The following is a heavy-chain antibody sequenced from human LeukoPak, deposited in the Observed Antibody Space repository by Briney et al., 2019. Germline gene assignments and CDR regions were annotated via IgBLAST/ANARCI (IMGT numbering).Heavy chain of an antibody. D-gene: IGHD2-2*02. CDR1: GGSISSGGYY. Sequence: SETLSLTCTVPGGSISSGGYYWSWIRQHPGKGLEWIGYIYYSGSTYYNPSLKSRVTISVDTSKNQFSLKLSSVTAADTAVYYCARSGAAAIRGPFDYWGQGILVTVSS. CDR2: IYYSGST. CDR3: ARSGAAAIRGPFDY. J-gene: IGHJ4*02. V-gene: IGHV4-31*03.